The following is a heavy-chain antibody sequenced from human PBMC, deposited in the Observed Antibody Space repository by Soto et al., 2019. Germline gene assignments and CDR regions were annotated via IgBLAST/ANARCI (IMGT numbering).Heavy chain of an antibody. D-gene: IGHD1-26*01. J-gene: IGHJ5*02. CDR2: ISNSGGET. CDR3: TNRHEGWGPCDP. CDR1: GFTFTNSH. V-gene: IGHV3-23*01. Sequence: EVQLLESGGALVQPGGSLRLSCAASGFTFTNSHMSWVRQAPGKGLEWVPSISNSGGETYYIDSVKGRFSISRDNSRNTLDLQMNSLRAEDTAVYYCTNRHEGWGPCDPWGQGTLVTVSS.